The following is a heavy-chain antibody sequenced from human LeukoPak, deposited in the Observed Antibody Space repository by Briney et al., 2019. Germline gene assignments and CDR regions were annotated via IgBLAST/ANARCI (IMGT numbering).Heavy chain of an antibody. Sequence: GGSLRLSCAASGFIFSGYWMNWVRQAPGKGLAWVAGIDSDGSTTKYADSVKGRFTIPRDNAKNTLYLQMNSLRAEDTAVYYCTKSNWFDPWGQGTLVTVSS. V-gene: IGHV3-74*03. CDR3: TKSNWFDP. CDR1: GFIFSGYW. CDR2: IDSDGSTT. J-gene: IGHJ5*02.